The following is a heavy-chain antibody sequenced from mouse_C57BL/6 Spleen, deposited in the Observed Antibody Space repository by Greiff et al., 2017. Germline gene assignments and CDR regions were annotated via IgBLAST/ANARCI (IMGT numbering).Heavy chain of an antibody. V-gene: IGHV5-4*01. J-gene: IGHJ1*03. Sequence: EVQGVESGGGLVKPGGSLKLSCAVSGFTFSSYAMSWVRQTPEKGLEWVATISDGGSYTYYPDNVKGRFTISRDNAKNNLYLQMSHLKTEDTAMYYCARKRGTIYDCYNWYFDVWGTGTTVTVSS. CDR2: ISDGGSYT. D-gene: IGHD2-3*01. CDR1: GFTFSSYA. CDR3: ARKRGTIYDCYNWYFDV.